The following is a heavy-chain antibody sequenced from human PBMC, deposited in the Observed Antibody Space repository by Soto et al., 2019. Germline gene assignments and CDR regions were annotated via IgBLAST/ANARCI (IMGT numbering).Heavy chain of an antibody. CDR2: INSDGSST. V-gene: IGHV3-74*01. D-gene: IGHD6-19*01. Sequence: PGGSLRLSCAASGFTFSSYWMHWVRQAPGKGLVWVSRINSDGSSTSYADSVKGRFTISRDNAKNTLYLQMNSLRAKDTAVYYCARGRISSGWFVVDYWGQGTLVTVSS. CDR3: ARGRISSGWFVVDY. J-gene: IGHJ4*02. CDR1: GFTFSSYW.